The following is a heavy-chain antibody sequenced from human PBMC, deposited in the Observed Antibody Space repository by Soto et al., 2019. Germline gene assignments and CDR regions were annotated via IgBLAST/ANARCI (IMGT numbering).Heavy chain of an antibody. Sequence: QVQLVQSGAEVKKPGASVKVSCEASGYTFTTYGISWVRQAPGQGLEWMGWIIPYNGNTNYAQKFQGRVTMTTDTSTSTAYMDLRSLRSDDTAVYYCARGAPSWAYGMDVWCQGTTVTVSS. D-gene: IGHD1-26*01. CDR2: IIPYNGNT. CDR1: GYTFTTYG. CDR3: ARGAPSWAYGMDV. V-gene: IGHV1-18*01. J-gene: IGHJ6*02.